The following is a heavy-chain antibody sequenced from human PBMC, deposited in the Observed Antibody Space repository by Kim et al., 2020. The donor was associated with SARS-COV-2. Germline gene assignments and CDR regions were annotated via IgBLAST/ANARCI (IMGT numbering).Heavy chain of an antibody. CDR1: GFTFSSYW. D-gene: IGHD3-10*01. CDR2: INSDGSST. CDR3: AILWVRGVTPDY. V-gene: IGHV3-74*01. J-gene: IGHJ4*02. Sequence: GGSLRLSCAASGFTFSSYWMHWVRQAPGKGLVWVSRINSDGSSTSYADSVKDRFTISRDNAKNTLYLQMNSLRAEDTAVYYCAILWVRGVTPDYWGQGTLVTVSS.